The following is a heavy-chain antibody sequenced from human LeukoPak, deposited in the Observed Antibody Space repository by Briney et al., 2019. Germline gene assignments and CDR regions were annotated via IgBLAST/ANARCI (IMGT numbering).Heavy chain of an antibody. CDR2: IASETYGGTA. J-gene: IGHJ4*02. CDR1: GFTFGDYA. CDR3: TRDQTPYY. Sequence: GGSLRLSCTASGFTFGDYAMTWVRQAPGKGLEWVGFIASETYGGTAEYAATVKGRFTISRDDSKSIAYLQMNSLKTEDTAVYYCTRDQTPYYWGQGTLVTVSS. V-gene: IGHV3-49*04.